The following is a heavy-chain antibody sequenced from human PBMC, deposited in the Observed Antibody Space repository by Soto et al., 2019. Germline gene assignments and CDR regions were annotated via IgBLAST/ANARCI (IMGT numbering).Heavy chain of an antibody. CDR1: GFRFDYYA. Sequence: PGGSLRLSCAASGFRFDYYAIHWVRQAPGKGLEWVASISWNSRSIGYADSVTGRFTISRDNDKNSLSLQMNSLRPEDTTLYFCVKDKWYSSARDRAYWGQGPLVTVSS. V-gene: IGHV3-9*01. CDR3: VKDKWYSSARDRAY. J-gene: IGHJ4*02. D-gene: IGHD6-25*01. CDR2: ISWNSRSI.